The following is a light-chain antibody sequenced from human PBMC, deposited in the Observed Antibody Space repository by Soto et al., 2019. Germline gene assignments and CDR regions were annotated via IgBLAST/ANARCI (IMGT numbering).Light chain of an antibody. Sequence: DIQMTQSPSSLSASVGDRVTITCRASQDISNYLAWYQQKPGKVPKLLIYGASTLQTGVQSRFNGSGSGTVFPLTVNSLQPEDVATYYCQKYNSAPNTFGRGTRLEIK. CDR1: QDISNY. CDR3: QKYNSAPNT. J-gene: IGKJ2*01. V-gene: IGKV1-27*01. CDR2: GAS.